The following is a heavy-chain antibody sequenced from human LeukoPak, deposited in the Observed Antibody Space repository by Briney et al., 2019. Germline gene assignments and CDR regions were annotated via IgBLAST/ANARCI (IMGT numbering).Heavy chain of an antibody. Sequence: TGGSVRLSSAASGFTFSTYEMYWVRQAPGKGLEWVSYISSGGSTIYYADSVKGRFTISRDNAKNSLYLQMNSQTAADTTVYYSAKVSIVVVPAASGKYWGQGTLVTVSS. CDR1: GFTFSTYE. CDR2: ISSGGSTI. CDR3: AKVSIVVVPAASGKY. J-gene: IGHJ4*02. D-gene: IGHD2-2*01. V-gene: IGHV3-48*03.